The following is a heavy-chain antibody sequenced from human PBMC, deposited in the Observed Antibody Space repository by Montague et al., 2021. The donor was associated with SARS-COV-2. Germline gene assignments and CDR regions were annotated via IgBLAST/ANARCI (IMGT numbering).Heavy chain of an antibody. V-gene: IGHV3-23*03. CDR1: GFTFSIFA. D-gene: IGHD5-24*01. J-gene: IGHJ4*02. CDR2: LYKDDRTT. CDR3: AKRNGYNPRNWSFDY. Sequence: SLRLSCAASGFTFSIFAMSWARQAPGKGLEWTSVLYKDDRTTDYAGSVKGRFTISRDNSKNTLYLQMDSLRVEDTAVYYCAKRNGYNPRNWSFDYWGRGTLVTVSS.